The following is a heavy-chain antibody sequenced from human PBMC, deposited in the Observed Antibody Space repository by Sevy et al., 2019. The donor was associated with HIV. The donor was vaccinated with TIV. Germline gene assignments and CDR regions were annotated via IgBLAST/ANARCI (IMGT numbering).Heavy chain of an antibody. D-gene: IGHD2-2*01. CDR3: AREGDTVLVPTAVDAFDF. Sequence: GGSLRLSCAASGFTFSNYWMHWVRQAPGKGLVWVSRIKTDRSSRDSADSVKGRFFISRDNAKNLVYLQMDSLRAEDTAVYYCAREGDTVLVPTAVDAFDFWGQGTMVTVSS. J-gene: IGHJ3*01. CDR1: GFTFSNYW. V-gene: IGHV3-74*01. CDR2: IKTDRSSR.